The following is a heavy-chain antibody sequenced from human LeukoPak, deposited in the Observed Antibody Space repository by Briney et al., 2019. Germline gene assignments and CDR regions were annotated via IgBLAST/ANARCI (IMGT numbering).Heavy chain of an antibody. Sequence: SETLSLTCTVSGDSTNTYFWSWIRQPPGKGLEWIGYIYYTGTTNYNPSLKSRVTISVDTSKNQFSLKVSSVTAADTGVYYCASKSTDHGELRFDYWGQGTLVTVSS. CDR2: IYYTGTT. CDR1: GDSTNTYF. J-gene: IGHJ4*02. D-gene: IGHD4-17*01. CDR3: ASKSTDHGELRFDY. V-gene: IGHV4-59*01.